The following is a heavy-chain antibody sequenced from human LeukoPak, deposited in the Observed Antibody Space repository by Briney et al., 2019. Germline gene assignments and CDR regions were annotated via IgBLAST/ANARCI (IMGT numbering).Heavy chain of an antibody. D-gene: IGHD1-26*01. CDR1: GVTFITYN. CDR2: ISRGSSTI. Sequence: GGSLRLSCAASGVTFITYNLNWVRQAPGKGLEWVSYISRGSSTIYYADSVKGRFTISRDNAKNSLYLQMNSLRDEDTAVYYCARDSVGGFDPWGQGTLVTVSS. CDR3: ARDSVGGFDP. J-gene: IGHJ5*02. V-gene: IGHV3-48*02.